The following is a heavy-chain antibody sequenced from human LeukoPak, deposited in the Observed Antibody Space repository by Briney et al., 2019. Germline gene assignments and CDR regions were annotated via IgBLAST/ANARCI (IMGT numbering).Heavy chain of an antibody. CDR1: GFTFSSYA. CDR3: AKDRLPSALYYYYYGMDV. CDR2: ISGSGGST. Sequence: GGSLRLSCAASGFTFSSYAMSWVRQAPGKGLEWVSAISGSGGSTYYADSVKGRFTISRDNPKNTLYLQMNSLRAEDTAVYYCAKDRLPSALYYYYYGMDVWGQGTTVTVSS. V-gene: IGHV3-23*01. J-gene: IGHJ6*02.